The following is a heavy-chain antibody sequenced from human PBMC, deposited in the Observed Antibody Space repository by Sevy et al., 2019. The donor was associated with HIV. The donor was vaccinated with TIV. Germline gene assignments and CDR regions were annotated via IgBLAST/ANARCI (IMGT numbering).Heavy chain of an antibody. V-gene: IGHV3-23*01. CDR1: GFTFSSYA. J-gene: IGHJ4*02. CDR3: AKALGFGELLPYYFDY. Sequence: GESLKISCAASGFTFSSYAMSWVRQAPGKGLEWVSAISASGGSTYYAVSVKGRFTISRDNSKNTLYLQMNSLRAEDTAVYYCAKALGFGELLPYYFDYWGQGTLVTVSS. CDR2: ISASGGST. D-gene: IGHD3-10*01.